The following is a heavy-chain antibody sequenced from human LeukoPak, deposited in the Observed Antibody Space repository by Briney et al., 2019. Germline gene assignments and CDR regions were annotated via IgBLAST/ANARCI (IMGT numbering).Heavy chain of an antibody. CDR1: GFTFSSYG. J-gene: IGHJ4*02. Sequence: PGGSLRLSCAASGFTFSSYGMHWVRQAPGKGLEWVAFIRYDGSNKYYADSVKGRFTISRDNSKNTLYLQMNSLRAEDTAVYYCARDLYYYGSGSDWEYYFDYWGQGTLVTVSS. CDR2: IRYDGSNK. CDR3: ARDLYYYGSGSDWEYYFDY. D-gene: IGHD3-10*01. V-gene: IGHV3-30*02.